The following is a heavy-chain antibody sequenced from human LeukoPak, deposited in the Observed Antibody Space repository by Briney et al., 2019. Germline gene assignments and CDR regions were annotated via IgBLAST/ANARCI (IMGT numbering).Heavy chain of an antibody. V-gene: IGHV4-38-2*02. CDR2: IYHSGST. CDR1: GYSISSGYY. J-gene: IGHJ3*02. Sequence: SETLSLTCTVSGYSISSGYYWGWIRQPPGKELEWIGSIYHSGSTYYNPSLKSRVTISVDTSKNQFSLKLSSVTAADTAVYYCARDILRDAFDIWGQGTMVTVSS. CDR3: ARDILRDAFDI. D-gene: IGHD4-17*01.